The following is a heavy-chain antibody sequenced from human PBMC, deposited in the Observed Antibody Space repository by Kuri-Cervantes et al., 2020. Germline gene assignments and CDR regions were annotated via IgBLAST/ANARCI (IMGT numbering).Heavy chain of an antibody. V-gene: IGHV3-30-3*01. CDR3: ARDNYDESSGYYYHYGMDV. J-gene: IGHJ6*02. Sequence: GESLKISCAASGFTFSSYAMHWVRQAPGKGLEWVAGISYDGSNKYYADSVKGRFTISRDNSKNTLYLQMNSLRAEDTAVYYCARDNYDESSGYYYHYGMDVWSQGTTVTVSS. D-gene: IGHD3-22*01. CDR2: ISYDGSNK. CDR1: GFTFSSYA.